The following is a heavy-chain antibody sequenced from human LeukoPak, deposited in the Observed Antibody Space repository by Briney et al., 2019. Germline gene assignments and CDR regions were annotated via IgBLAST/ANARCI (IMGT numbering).Heavy chain of an antibody. J-gene: IGHJ3*02. Sequence: SETLSLXCTVSGGSISSYYWSWIRQPPGKGLEWIGYIYYSGSTNYNPSLKSRVTISVDTSKNQFSLKLSSVTAADTAVYYCARDLDAFDIWGQGTMVTVSS. CDR3: ARDLDAFDI. V-gene: IGHV4-59*01. CDR1: GGSISSYY. CDR2: IYYSGST.